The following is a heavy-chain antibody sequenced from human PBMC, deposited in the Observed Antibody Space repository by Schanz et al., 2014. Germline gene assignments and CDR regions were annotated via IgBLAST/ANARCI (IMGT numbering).Heavy chain of an antibody. J-gene: IGHJ4*02. CDR2: ISGRDGST. CDR3: AKYRGYYRVSGSYRELEY. Sequence: EVQLVESGGGLVQPGGSLRLSCAASGFAFSSYAMTWVRQAPGVGLEWVSAISGRDGSTYYADSVRGRFTISRDNSKNTLYLQMNSLRPEDTAVYYCAKYRGYYRVSGSYRELEYWGQGTLVTVSS. V-gene: IGHV3-23*04. CDR1: GFAFSSYA. D-gene: IGHD3-10*01.